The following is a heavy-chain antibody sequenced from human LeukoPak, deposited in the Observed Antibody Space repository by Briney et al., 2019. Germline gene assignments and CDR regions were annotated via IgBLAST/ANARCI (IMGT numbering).Heavy chain of an antibody. J-gene: IGHJ4*02. V-gene: IGHV3-23*01. Sequence: PGGSLRLSCAASGFTFSSYAMSWVRQAPGKGLEWVSGISESGGDTYYADSVKGRFTISRDNSKNTLDLQMSSLRAEDTAVYYCAKGSASSRPYYFDYWGQGALVTVSS. D-gene: IGHD2-15*01. CDR2: ISESGGDT. CDR3: AKGSASSRPYYFDY. CDR1: GFTFSSYA.